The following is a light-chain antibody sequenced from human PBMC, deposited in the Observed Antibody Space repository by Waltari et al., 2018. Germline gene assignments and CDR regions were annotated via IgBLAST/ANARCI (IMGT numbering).Light chain of an antibody. CDR2: GNS. CDR3: LSYDSSLRGSKV. V-gene: IGLV1-40*01. J-gene: IGLJ3*02. CDR1: RSNIWAGYD. Sequence: QSVLTQPPPVSGAPAQRVTISCTVSRSNIWAGYDVPWYPPLAGTAPTPLSYGNSNRPSGVADLFSGCKSGTSASRAITGLQAADEADYDCLSYDSSLRGSKVFGGGTKLTVL.